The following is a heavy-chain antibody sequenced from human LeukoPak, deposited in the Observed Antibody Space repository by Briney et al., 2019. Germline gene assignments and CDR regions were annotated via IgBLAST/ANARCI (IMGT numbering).Heavy chain of an antibody. J-gene: IGHJ5*02. Sequence: ASVKVSCKASGYTFTRYYMNWVRQAPGQGLEWMGIINPSGGSTNYAQKFQGRVTMTRDASTSTIYMEVSSLRSEDTAVYYCATSFRAVNWFDPWGQGTLVTVSS. V-gene: IGHV1-46*01. CDR2: INPSGGST. CDR3: ATSFRAVNWFDP. CDR1: GYTFTRYY. D-gene: IGHD3-10*01.